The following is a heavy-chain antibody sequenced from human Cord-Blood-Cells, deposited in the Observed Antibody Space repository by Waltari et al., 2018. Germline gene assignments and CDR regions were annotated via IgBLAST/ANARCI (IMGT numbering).Heavy chain of an antibody. J-gene: IGHJ4*02. CDR2: INPNSGGT. Sequence: QVQLVQSGAEVKKPGASVKVSCKATGYTFTGYYMHWVRQAPGQGLEWMGWINPNSGGTNSARNFQGRVTMTRDTSISTAYMELSRLRSDDTAVYYCARVVATNGYWGQGTLVTVSS. CDR1: GYTFTGYY. CDR3: ARVVATNGY. D-gene: IGHD5-12*01. V-gene: IGHV1-2*02.